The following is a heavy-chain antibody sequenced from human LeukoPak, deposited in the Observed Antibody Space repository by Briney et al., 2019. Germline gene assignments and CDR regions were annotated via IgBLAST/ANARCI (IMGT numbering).Heavy chain of an antibody. V-gene: IGHV1-46*01. CDR2: INPSGTGT. D-gene: IGHD5-24*01. CDR3: ATDHSMANTAWWFDP. Sequence: ASVKLSCKASGYTITNNYMHWGRQAPGQRLGWMGVINPSGTGTSYAQKFQGRITMSRDTSTSTVYMELSSLRSEDTAFYYCATDHSMANTAWWFDPWGQGTLVTVSS. J-gene: IGHJ5*02. CDR1: GYTITNNY.